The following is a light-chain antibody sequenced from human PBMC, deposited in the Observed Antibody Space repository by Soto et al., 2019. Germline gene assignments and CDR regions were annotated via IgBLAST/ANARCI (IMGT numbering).Light chain of an antibody. CDR2: TAS. CDR1: QSISTW. J-gene: IGKJ2*01. Sequence: DIQMTQSPSTLSASVGDRVTITCRASQSISTWLAWYQQKPGKAPNLLIYTASNLESGVPSRFSGSGSGTDSTLTISGLQRDDFSTYYCQQYETYYTFGQGTKLEIK. CDR3: QQYETYYT. V-gene: IGKV1-5*03.